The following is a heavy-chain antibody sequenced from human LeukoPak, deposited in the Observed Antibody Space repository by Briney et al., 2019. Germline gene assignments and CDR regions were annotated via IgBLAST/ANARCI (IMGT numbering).Heavy chain of an antibody. CDR1: GYTFTGYY. J-gene: IGHJ6*02. CDR3: AREQGNRITGTTGSDMDV. D-gene: IGHD1-7*01. CDR2: INPNSGGT. V-gene: IGHV1-2*06. Sequence: GASVKVSCKASGYTFTGYYMHWMRQAPGQGLEWMGRINPNSGGTNYAQKFQGRVTMTRDTSISTAYMELSRLRSDDAAVYYCAREQGNRITGTTGSDMDVWGQGTTVTVSS.